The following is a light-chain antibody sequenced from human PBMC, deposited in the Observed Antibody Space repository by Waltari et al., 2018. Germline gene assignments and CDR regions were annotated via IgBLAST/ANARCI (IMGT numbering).Light chain of an antibody. CDR3: EQYDGSVLT. CDR2: GAS. CDR1: QAIGHNF. V-gene: IGKV3-20*01. J-gene: IGKJ4*01. Sequence: IVFTQSPDTLSLSPGERATLSCRASQAIGHNFLVWYQQKPGQAPRLLIHGASRRAPGVPDRFSGSGSGTDFALTISRLEVEDFAVYYGEQYDGSVLTFGGGTKLEIK.